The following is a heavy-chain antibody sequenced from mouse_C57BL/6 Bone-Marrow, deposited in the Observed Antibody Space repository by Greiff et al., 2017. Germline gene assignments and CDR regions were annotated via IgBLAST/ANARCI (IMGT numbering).Heavy chain of an antibody. CDR3: ARPGGFDY. V-gene: IGHV1-82*01. CDR1: GYAFSSSW. J-gene: IGHJ2*01. CDR2: IYPGDGDT. Sequence: HVQLQQSGPELVKPGASVKISCKASGYAFSSSWMNWVKQRPGKGLEWIGRIYPGDGDTNYNGKFKGKATLTADKSSSTAYMQLSSLTSEDSAVYFCARPGGFDYWGQGTTLTVSS.